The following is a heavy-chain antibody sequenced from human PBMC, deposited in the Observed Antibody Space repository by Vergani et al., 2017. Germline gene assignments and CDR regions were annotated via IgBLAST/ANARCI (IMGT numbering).Heavy chain of an antibody. CDR2: ISYDGSNK. CDR3: AKGDSSWYYYYYGMDV. V-gene: IGHV3-30*18. J-gene: IGHJ6*02. Sequence: QVQLVESGGGVVQPGRSLRLSCAASGFTFSSYGMHWVRQAPGKGLEWVAVISYDGSNKYYADSVKGRFTISRDNSKNTLYLQMNSLRAEDTAVYYCAKGDSSWYYYYYGMDVWGQGTTVTVSS. CDR1: GFTFSSYG. D-gene: IGHD6-13*01.